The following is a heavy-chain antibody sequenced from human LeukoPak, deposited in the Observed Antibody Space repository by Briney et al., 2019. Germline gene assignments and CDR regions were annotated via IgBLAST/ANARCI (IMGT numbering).Heavy chain of an antibody. CDR2: IYHSGST. V-gene: IGHV4-30-2*01. D-gene: IGHD2-15*01. J-gene: IGHJ4*02. Sequence: SQTLSLTCALSGGSISSGGYSWSWIRQPPGKGLQWIGYIYHSGSTYYNPSLKSRVTISVDRSKNQFSLKLSSVTAADTAVYYCARARLFFDYWGQGTLVTVSS. CDR1: GGSISSGGYS. CDR3: ARARLFFDY.